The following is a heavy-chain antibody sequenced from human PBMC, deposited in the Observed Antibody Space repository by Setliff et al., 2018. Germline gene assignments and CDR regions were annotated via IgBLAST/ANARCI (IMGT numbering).Heavy chain of an antibody. CDR1: GDSFSDYY. Sequence: SETLSLTCVVYGDSFSDYYWSWIRQPPGKGLEWIGEINHSGSTNYNPSLKSRVTISVDTSRNQFSLRLHSVTAADTAVYYCARRWNFGPYGSGIHDGFDMWGEGTMVTVSS. V-gene: IGHV4-34*01. J-gene: IGHJ3*02. D-gene: IGHD3-10*01. CDR3: ARRWNFGPYGSGIHDGFDM. CDR2: INHSGST.